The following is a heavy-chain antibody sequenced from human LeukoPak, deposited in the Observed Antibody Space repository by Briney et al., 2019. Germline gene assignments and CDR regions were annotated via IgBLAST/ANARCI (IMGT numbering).Heavy chain of an antibody. J-gene: IGHJ6*03. CDR2: IYYSGST. Sequence: SETLSLTCTVSGGSISSYYWSWIRQPPGKGLEWIGYIYYSGSTNYNPSLKSRVTISVDTSKNQFSLKLSSVTAADTAVYYCAGEGGSSWYSGYYYYYMDVWGKGTTVTVSS. V-gene: IGHV4-59*01. CDR3: AGEGGSSWYSGYYYYYMDV. D-gene: IGHD6-13*01. CDR1: GGSISSYY.